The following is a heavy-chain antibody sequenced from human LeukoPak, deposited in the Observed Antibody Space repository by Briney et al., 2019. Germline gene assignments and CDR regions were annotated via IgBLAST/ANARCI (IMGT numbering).Heavy chain of an antibody. J-gene: IGHJ4*02. V-gene: IGHV3-21*06. CDR1: GFTFSDYD. Sequence: PGGSLRLSCTASGFTFSDYDMNWVRLAPGKGLEWVSSISGRSSHMYYTDSAKGRFTISRDNAKNSLYLQMNSLRAEDTAVYYCARAFPPLPSSAAGGFWGQGTLVTVSS. CDR2: ISGRSSHM. CDR3: ARAFPPLPSSAAGGF. D-gene: IGHD6-25*01.